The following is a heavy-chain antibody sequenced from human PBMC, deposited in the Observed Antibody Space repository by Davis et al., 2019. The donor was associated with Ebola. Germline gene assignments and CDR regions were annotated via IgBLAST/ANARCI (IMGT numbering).Heavy chain of an antibody. CDR3: ASFYDHYYDSSGYYYYYGMDV. J-gene: IGHJ6*02. CDR2: INHSGST. Sequence: MPSETLSLTCAVYGGSFSGYYWSWIRQPPGKGLEWIGEINHSGSTNYNPSLKSRVTISVDTSKNQFSLKLSSVTAADTAVYYCASFYDHYYDSSGYYYYYGMDVWGQGTTVTVSS. V-gene: IGHV4-34*01. CDR1: GGSFSGYY. D-gene: IGHD3-22*01.